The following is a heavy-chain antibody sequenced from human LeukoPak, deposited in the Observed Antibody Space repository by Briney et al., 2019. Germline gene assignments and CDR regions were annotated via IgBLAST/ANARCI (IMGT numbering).Heavy chain of an antibody. V-gene: IGHV4-34*01. D-gene: IGHD6-13*01. CDR1: GGSFSGYY. CDR2: INHSGST. CDR3: ARGVAAAGPDYYYYYMDV. J-gene: IGHJ6*03. Sequence: PSETLSLTCAVYGGSFSGYYWSWIRQPPGKGLEWIEEINHSGSTNYNPSLKSRVTISVDTSKNQFSLKLSSVTAADTAVYYCARGVAAAGPDYYYYYMDVWGKGTTVTVS.